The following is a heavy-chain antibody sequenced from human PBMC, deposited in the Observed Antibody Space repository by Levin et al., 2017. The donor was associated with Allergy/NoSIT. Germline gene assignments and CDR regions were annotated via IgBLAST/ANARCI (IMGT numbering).Heavy chain of an antibody. Sequence: SVKVSCKASGGTFSNYAFTWVRQAPGQGLEWMGGIIPIFGTANYAQKFQGRVTITSDESTSTAYMQLSSLRSEDTAVYYCASNGYCGGDCYYYFDYWGQGTLVTVSS. CDR3: ASNGYCGGDCYYYFDY. V-gene: IGHV1-69*13. J-gene: IGHJ4*02. CDR2: IIPIFGTA. D-gene: IGHD2-21*02. CDR1: GGTFSNYA.